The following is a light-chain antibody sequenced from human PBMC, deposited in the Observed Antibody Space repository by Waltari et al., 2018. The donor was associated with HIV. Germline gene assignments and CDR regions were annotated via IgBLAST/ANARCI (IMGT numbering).Light chain of an antibody. V-gene: IGLV1-40*01. CDR2: GNS. J-gene: IGLJ3*02. CDR1: SPTIGAGYD. CDR3: QSYDSSLSGWV. Sequence: QSVLTQPPSVSGAPGQRVTISRTGRSPTIGAGYDVNWYQQLPGTAPKLLIYGNSNRPSGVPDRFSGSKSGTSASLAITGLQAEDEADYYCQSYDSSLSGWVFGGGTKLTVL.